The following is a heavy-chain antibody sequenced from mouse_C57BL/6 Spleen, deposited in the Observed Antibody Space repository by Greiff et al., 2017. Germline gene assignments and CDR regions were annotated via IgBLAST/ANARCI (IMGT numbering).Heavy chain of an antibody. Sequence: VQLQQPGAELVMPGASVKLSCKASGYTFTGSWMHWVKQRPVQGLEWIGDIDPYNSCTDYNQKFKGKSILTVYKASSTAYMELSSLTSEDSSVYYCARKGDDGISFDYWGQGTTLTVSS. CDR1: GYTFTGSW. J-gene: IGHJ2*01. D-gene: IGHD2-12*01. CDR2: IDPYNSCT. V-gene: IGHV1-69*01. CDR3: ARKGDDGISFDY.